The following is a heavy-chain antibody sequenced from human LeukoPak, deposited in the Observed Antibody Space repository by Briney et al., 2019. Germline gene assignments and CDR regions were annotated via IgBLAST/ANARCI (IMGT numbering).Heavy chain of an antibody. D-gene: IGHD2-21*01. CDR2: INHSGST. J-gene: IGHJ4*02. V-gene: IGHV4-34*01. CDR3: ATDRGLRSWDY. CDR1: GGPFSGYY. Sequence: SETLSLTCPVHGGPFSGYYCSWIRQPPGKGLEWSGEINHSGSTNYNPALKSRVTTSVDTSKTQFSLKLSSVAAADTVVYCCATDRGLRSWDYWGQGTLVTVSS.